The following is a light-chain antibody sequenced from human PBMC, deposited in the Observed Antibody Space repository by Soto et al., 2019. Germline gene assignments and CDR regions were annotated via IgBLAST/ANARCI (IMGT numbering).Light chain of an antibody. CDR2: EVI. CDR3: SSYTSSSTWV. CDR1: SSDIGDYDY. J-gene: IGLJ3*02. Sequence: QSVLTQPASVSGSPGQSITISCTGTSSDIGDYDYVSWYQQHPGKAPKLMIYEVINRPSGVSDRLSGSKSGNTASLTISGLQAEDEADYYCSSYTSSSTWVFDGGTKVTVL. V-gene: IGLV2-14*01.